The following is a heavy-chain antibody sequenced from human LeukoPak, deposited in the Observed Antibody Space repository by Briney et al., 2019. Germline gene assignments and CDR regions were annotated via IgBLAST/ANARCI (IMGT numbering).Heavy chain of an antibody. J-gene: IGHJ3*02. CDR2: ITSDGSNK. CDR1: GFTFSSYA. CDR3: ARDKRGGSLRAGGAFDI. D-gene: IGHD4-17*01. V-gene: IGHV3-30-3*01. Sequence: GGSLRLSCAASGFTFSSYAMHWVRQAPGKGLEWVAVITSDGSNKYYADSVKGRFTISRDNSKNTLYLQMSSLRAEDTAVYYCARDKRGGSLRAGGAFDIGGQPTTVT.